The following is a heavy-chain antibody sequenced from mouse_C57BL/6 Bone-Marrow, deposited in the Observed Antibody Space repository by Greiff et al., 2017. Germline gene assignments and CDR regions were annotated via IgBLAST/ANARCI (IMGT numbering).Heavy chain of an antibody. D-gene: IGHD2-13*01. Sequence: EVKVEESGPGLVKPSQSLSLTCSVTGYSITSGYYWNWIRQFPGNKLEWMGYISYDGSNNYNPSLKNRISITRDTSKNQFFLKLNSVTTEDTATYYCARADGGDYPLFDYWGQGTTLTVSS. V-gene: IGHV3-6*01. CDR3: ARADGGDYPLFDY. J-gene: IGHJ2*01. CDR1: GYSITSGYY. CDR2: ISYDGSN.